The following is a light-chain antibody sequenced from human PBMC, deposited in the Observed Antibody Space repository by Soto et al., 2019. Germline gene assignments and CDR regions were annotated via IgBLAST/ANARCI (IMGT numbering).Light chain of an antibody. Sequence: EIVMTQSRVTLSVSPGERATLSCRASQSVSSNLAWYQQKPGQAPSLLIYGEFTRATGIPARFSGTGSGTEFTLTISSLQSEDFALYYCQQYNDWPLTFGQGTKVDI. J-gene: IGKJ1*01. CDR3: QQYNDWPLT. V-gene: IGKV3-15*01. CDR1: QSVSSN. CDR2: GEF.